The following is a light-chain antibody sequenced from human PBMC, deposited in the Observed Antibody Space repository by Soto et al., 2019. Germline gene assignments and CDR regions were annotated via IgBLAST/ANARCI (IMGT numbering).Light chain of an antibody. V-gene: IGLV2-23*03. J-gene: IGLJ1*01. Sequence: QSALTQPASVSGSPGQSITISCTGTSSDVRSYNLVSWYQQHPGKAPKLMIYEGSKRPSGVSNRFSGSKSGNTASLTISGLQADDEADYYCCSYAGSSTFVYVFGTRTKVTVL. CDR3: CSYAGSSTFVYV. CDR2: EGS. CDR1: SSDVRSYNL.